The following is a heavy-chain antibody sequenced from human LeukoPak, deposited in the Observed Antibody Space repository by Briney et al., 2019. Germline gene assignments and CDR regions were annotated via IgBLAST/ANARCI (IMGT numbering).Heavy chain of an antibody. CDR3: AAQYSSSWYGQYYYGMDV. CDR2: IYHSGST. CDR1: GGSISSGGYS. D-gene: IGHD6-13*01. J-gene: IGHJ6*02. Sequence: PSQTLSLTCAVSGGSISSGGYSWSWIRQPPGKGLEWIGYIYHSGSTYYNPSLKSRVTISVHRSKNQFSLKLSSVTAADTAVYYCAAQYSSSWYGQYYYGMDVWGQGTTVTVSS. V-gene: IGHV4-30-2*01.